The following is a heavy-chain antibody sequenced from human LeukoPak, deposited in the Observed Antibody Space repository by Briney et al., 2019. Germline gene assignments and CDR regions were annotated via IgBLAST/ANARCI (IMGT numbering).Heavy chain of an antibody. D-gene: IGHD3-22*01. Sequence: GGSLRLSCAASGFTFDDYGMSWVRQAPGKGLEWVSGLNWNGGSTGYADSVKGRFTISRDNAKNTLYLQMNSLRAEDTAVYYCAREWLSPFYYYYYGMDVWGQGTTVTVSS. CDR1: GFTFDDYG. V-gene: IGHV3-20*04. J-gene: IGHJ6*02. CDR3: AREWLSPFYYYYYGMDV. CDR2: LNWNGGST.